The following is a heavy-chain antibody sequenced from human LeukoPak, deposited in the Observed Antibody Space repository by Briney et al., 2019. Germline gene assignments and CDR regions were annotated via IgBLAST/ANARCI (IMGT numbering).Heavy chain of an antibody. CDR1: GLIFRSYW. J-gene: IGHJ4*02. V-gene: IGHV3-7*01. Sequence: GGSLRLSCAVSGLIFRSYWMSWVRQAPGKGLEWVANINQDGSEKYFVDSVKGRFTISRDNAKNSLHLQMNTLRAEDTAVYYCARVRDGRFFDYWGQGTLVTVSS. CDR2: INQDGSEK. CDR3: ARVRDGRFFDY. D-gene: IGHD5-24*01.